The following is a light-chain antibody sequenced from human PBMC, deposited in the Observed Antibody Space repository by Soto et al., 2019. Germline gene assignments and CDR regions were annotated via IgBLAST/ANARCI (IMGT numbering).Light chain of an antibody. Sequence: QSALTQPASVSGSPGQSIAISCTGSNVDVGGYKYVSWYQQHPGKAPKLLIFGVSNRPSGVSNRFSGSKSGNTASLTISGLQAEDEADYYCSSYKGSSTVFGGGTKVTVL. J-gene: IGLJ3*02. CDR1: NVDVGGYKY. V-gene: IGLV2-14*03. CDR2: GVS. CDR3: SSYKGSSTV.